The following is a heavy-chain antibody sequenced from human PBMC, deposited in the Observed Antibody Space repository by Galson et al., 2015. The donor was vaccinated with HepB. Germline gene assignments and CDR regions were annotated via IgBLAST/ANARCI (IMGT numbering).Heavy chain of an antibody. CDR2: ISSNGYYT. D-gene: IGHD2-21*02. CDR1: GFTFSDYY. Sequence: SLRLSCAASGFTFSDYYMSWIRQAPGKGLEWVSYISSNGYYTNYADSVKGRFTISRDNAKNSLYLQMDSLRAEDTAVYYCARDGGSHRVTAWGQGTLVTVSS. CDR3: ARDGGSHRVTA. V-gene: IGHV3-11*05. J-gene: IGHJ4*02.